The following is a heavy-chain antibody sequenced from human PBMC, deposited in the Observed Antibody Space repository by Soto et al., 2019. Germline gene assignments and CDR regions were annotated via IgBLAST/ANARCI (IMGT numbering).Heavy chain of an antibody. V-gene: IGHV4-34*01. CDR1: GGSFSGYY. J-gene: IGHJ4*02. D-gene: IGHD6-13*01. CDR2: INHSGST. Sequence: QVQLQQWGAGLLKPSETLSLTCAVYGGSFSGYYWSWIRQPPGKGLEWIGEINHSGSTNYNPTLKSIFTISVDMSKNQFSLKLTSVTAADTAVYYCARGGRQQLIPTPISYKIDYWGQGTLVTVSS. CDR3: ARGGRQQLIPTPISYKIDY.